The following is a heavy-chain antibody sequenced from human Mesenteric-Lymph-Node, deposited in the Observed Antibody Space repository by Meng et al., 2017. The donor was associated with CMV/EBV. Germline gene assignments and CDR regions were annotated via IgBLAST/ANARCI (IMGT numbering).Heavy chain of an antibody. CDR3: ARGGSGSSPFFDP. CDR2: IYYSGST. CDR1: GGSISSGGYY. Sequence: VSGGSISSGGYYWSWIRQHPGKGLEWIGYIYYSGSTYYNPSLKSRVTISVDTSKNQFSLKPSSVTAADTAVYYCARGGSGSSPFFDPWGQGTLVTVSS. J-gene: IGHJ5*02. D-gene: IGHD3-16*01. V-gene: IGHV4-31*02.